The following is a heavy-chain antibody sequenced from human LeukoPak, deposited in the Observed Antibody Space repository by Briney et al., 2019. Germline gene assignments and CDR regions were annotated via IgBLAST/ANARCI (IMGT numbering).Heavy chain of an antibody. CDR1: GFTFSSYN. CDR3: ARDYGDYFDY. CDR2: ITTSSTYT. D-gene: IGHD4-17*01. J-gene: IGHJ4*02. Sequence: GGSLRLSCAASGFTFSSYNMNWVRQAPGKGLEWVSSITTSSTYTFYADSVKGRFTISRDNAKNSLYLQMNSLRAEDTAAYYCARDYGDYFDYWGQGTLVTVSS. V-gene: IGHV3-21*01.